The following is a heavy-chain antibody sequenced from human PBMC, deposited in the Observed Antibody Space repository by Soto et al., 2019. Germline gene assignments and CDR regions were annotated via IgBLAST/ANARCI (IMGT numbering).Heavy chain of an antibody. Sequence: GGSLRLSCAASGFTFSSYNMNWVRQAPGKGLEWVSYISSSSSTIYYADSVKGRFTISRDNAKNSLYLQMNSLRAEDTAVYYFARGPPTHFLEWFDYYMDVWGKGTTVTDS. J-gene: IGHJ6*03. CDR2: ISSSSSTI. CDR3: ARGPPTHFLEWFDYYMDV. CDR1: GFTFSSYN. V-gene: IGHV3-48*01. D-gene: IGHD3-3*01.